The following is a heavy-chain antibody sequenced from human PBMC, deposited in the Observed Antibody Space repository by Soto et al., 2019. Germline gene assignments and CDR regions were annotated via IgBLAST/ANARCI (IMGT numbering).Heavy chain of an antibody. CDR2: ISGSGGST. Sequence: GGSLRLSCAASGFIFSSYGMHWVRQAPGKGLEWVSVISGSGGSTYYSDSVKGRFTISRDNSKNTLHLQMNSLRAEDTALYYCAKGYYSGSYYASIDYWGQGTLVTVSS. CDR3: AKGYYSGSYYASIDY. J-gene: IGHJ4*02. CDR1: GFIFSSYG. D-gene: IGHD3-10*01. V-gene: IGHV3-23*01.